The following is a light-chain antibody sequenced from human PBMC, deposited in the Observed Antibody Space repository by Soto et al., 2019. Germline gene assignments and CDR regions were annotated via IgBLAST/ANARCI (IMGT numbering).Light chain of an antibody. Sequence: AIPMTQSPSSFSASTGDRVTISCRASQDISSYLAWYQQRPGKAPKLLIYGASTLQSAVPSRFTGSGFGTDFTLTISCLQSEDFATYYCQHYKSYPWTFGQGTKVEIK. CDR1: QDISSY. V-gene: IGKV1-8*01. J-gene: IGKJ1*01. CDR3: QHYKSYPWT. CDR2: GAS.